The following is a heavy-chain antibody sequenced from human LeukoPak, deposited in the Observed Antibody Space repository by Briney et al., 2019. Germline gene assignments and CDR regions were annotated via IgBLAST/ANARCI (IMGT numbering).Heavy chain of an antibody. J-gene: IGHJ4*02. V-gene: IGHV3-30*18. CDR2: ISYDGSNK. CDR3: AKDQKFRKDIDY. Sequence: QSGGSLRLSCAASGFTFNDYGMHWVRQAPGKGLGWEAVISYDGSNKYYADSVKGRFTISRDNSNTLYLQMNSLRVEDTAVYYCAKDQKFRKDIDYWGQGTLVTVSS. CDR1: GFTFNDYG.